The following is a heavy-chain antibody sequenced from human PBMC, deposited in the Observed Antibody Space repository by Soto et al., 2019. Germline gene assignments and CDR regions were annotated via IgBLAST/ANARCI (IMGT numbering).Heavy chain of an antibody. CDR2: IYYSGST. D-gene: IGHD3-16*02. CDR3: ARDASLTVDAFDM. CDR1: GGSINIFY. Sequence: PSETLSLTCSVFGGSINIFYWCLIRQPPGKGPEWIGYIYYSGSTNYNPSLKSRVTISVDTSKNQFSLKLSSVTAADTAVYYCARDASLTVDAFDMWGQGTMVTVSS. V-gene: IGHV4-59*01. J-gene: IGHJ3*02.